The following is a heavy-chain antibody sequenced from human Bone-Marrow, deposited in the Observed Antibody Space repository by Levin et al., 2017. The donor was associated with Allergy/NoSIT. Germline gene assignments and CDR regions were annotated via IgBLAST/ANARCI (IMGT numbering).Heavy chain of an antibody. V-gene: IGHV3-30-3*01. CDR2: ISYDGNNV. Sequence: GGSLRLSCAASGFTFSNFAMHWVRQAPGRGLEWVAHISYDGNNVQYGDSVKGRFTISRDNSKKTLYLQMNSLRAEDTAVYYCARDYYDASDHWRFDPWGQGTLVIVSS. D-gene: IGHD3-22*01. J-gene: IGHJ5*02. CDR1: GFTFSNFA. CDR3: ARDYYDASDHWRFDP.